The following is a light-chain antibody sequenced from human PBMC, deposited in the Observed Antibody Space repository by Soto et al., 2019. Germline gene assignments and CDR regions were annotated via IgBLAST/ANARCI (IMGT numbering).Light chain of an antibody. CDR3: SSRDDSLNGVV. V-gene: IGLV1-44*01. Sequence: QSVLTQPPSASGAPGQRVTISCSGSSSNIGTTTVNWYQHVPGTAPKLLIYNINQRPSGVPDRFSGSRSGTSASLAISGLQSEDEADYYCSSRDDSLNGVVFGRGTKLTVL. J-gene: IGLJ2*01. CDR1: SSNIGTTT. CDR2: NIN.